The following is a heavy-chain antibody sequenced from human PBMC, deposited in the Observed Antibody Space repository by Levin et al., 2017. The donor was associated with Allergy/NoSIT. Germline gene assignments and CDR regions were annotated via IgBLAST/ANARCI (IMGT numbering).Heavy chain of an antibody. D-gene: IGHD2-15*01. J-gene: IGHJ1*01. V-gene: IGHV1-69*13. CDR2: IIPIFGTA. CDR1: GGTFSSYA. CDR3: ARAYCSGGSCYPPWYFQH. Sequence: SVKVSCKASGGTFSSYAISWVRQAPGQGLEWMGGIIPIFGTANYAQKFQGRVTITADESTSTAYMELSSLRSEDTAVYYCARAYCSGGSCYPPWYFQHWGQGTLVTVSS.